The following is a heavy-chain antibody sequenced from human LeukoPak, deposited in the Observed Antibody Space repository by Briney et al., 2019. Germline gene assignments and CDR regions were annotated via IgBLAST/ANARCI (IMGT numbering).Heavy chain of an antibody. D-gene: IGHD3-10*01. V-gene: IGHV3-21*01. J-gene: IGHJ6*02. CDR1: GFTFSSYS. CDR2: ISCGRSNI. Sequence: GESLRLSCAASGFTFSSYSMNWVRQAPGKGLEWVSSISCGRSNIYYADSVKGRFTISRDNAKNSLYLQMNSLRAEDTAVYYCARAAGYYYGSGSLNYYVMDVWGQGTTVTVSS. CDR3: ARAAGYYYGSGSLNYYVMDV.